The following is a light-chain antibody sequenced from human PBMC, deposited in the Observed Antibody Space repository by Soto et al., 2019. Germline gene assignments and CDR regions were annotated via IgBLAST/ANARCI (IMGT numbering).Light chain of an antibody. Sequence: PGERATVSCRASQSVSSNLAWYQQKPGQAPRLLIYGASTTATGIPARFSGSGSGTEFTLTIGSLQSEDFEVYSCQQYTNWPRTFGQGTKLEIK. CDR2: GAS. CDR1: QSVSSN. CDR3: QQYTNWPRT. J-gene: IGKJ2*01. V-gene: IGKV3-15*01.